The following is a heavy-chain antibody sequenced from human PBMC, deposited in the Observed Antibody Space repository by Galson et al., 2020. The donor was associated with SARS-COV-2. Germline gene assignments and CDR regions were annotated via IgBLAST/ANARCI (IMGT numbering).Heavy chain of an antibody. D-gene: IGHD3-9*01. CDR3: ARDRGPYYDILTGSVEASYYFDY. J-gene: IGHJ4*02. Sequence: ASVKVSCKASGYTFTGYYMHWVRQAPGQGLEWMGWINPNSGGTNYAQKFQGRVTITRDTSISTAYMELSRLRSDDTAVYYCARDRGPYYDILTGSVEASYYFDYWGQGTLVTVSS. CDR2: INPNSGGT. V-gene: IGHV1-2*02. CDR1: GYTFTGYY.